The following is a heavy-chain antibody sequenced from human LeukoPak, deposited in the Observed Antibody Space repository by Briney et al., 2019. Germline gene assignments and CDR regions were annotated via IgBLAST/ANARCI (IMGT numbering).Heavy chain of an antibody. CDR3: ATEKGDSPDY. D-gene: IGHD2-21*01. V-gene: IGHV3-23*01. CDR1: GFTFSSYA. CDR2: ISGSGANT. J-gene: IGHJ4*02. Sequence: GGSLRLSCAASGFTFSSYAMSWVRQAPGKGLEWVSGISGSGANTYYGDSVKGRFTISRDNSKNTLYLQMNSLRAEDTAVYYCATEKGDSPDYWGQGTLVTVSS.